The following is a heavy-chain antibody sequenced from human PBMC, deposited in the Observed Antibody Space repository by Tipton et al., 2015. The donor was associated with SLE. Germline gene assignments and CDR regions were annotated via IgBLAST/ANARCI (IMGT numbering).Heavy chain of an antibody. D-gene: IGHD6-13*01. CDR1: GFTFSDYY. CDR2: ISSSSSYT. Sequence: SLRLSCAASGFTFSDYYMSWIRQAPGKGLEWVSYISSSSSYTNYADSVKGRFTVSRDNAKNSLYLQMNSLRAEDTAVYYCARIKGSSSWYRGYFDYWGQGTLVTVSS. CDR3: ARIKGSSSWYRGYFDY. V-gene: IGHV3-11*06. J-gene: IGHJ4*02.